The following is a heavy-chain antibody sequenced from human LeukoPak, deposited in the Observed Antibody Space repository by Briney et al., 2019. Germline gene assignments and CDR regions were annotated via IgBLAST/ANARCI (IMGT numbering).Heavy chain of an antibody. V-gene: IGHV4-4*07. CDR3: ARATTRGIAAAGTSPHYYYYYMDV. D-gene: IGHD6-13*01. J-gene: IGHJ6*03. CDR2: IYTSGSS. CDR1: GGSISSYY. Sequence: PSETLSLTCTVSGGSISSYYWSWIRQPAGKGLEWIGRIYTSGSSNYNPSLKSRVTMSVDTSKNQFSLKLSSVTAADTAVYYCARATTRGIAAAGTSPHYYYYYMDVWGKGTTVTVSS.